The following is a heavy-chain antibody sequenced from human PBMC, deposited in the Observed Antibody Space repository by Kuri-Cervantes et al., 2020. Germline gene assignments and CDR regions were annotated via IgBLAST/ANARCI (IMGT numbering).Heavy chain of an antibody. CDR3: ASLLLWFGELPPRGDY. CDR2: INAGNGNT. D-gene: IGHD3-10*01. J-gene: IGHJ4*02. V-gene: IGHV1-3*01. Sequence: ASVKVSCKASGYTFTSYGISWVRQAPGQRLEWMGWINAGNGNTKYSQKFQGRVTITRDTSASTAYMELSSLRSEDTAVYYCASLLLWFGELPPRGDYWGQGTLVTVSS. CDR1: GYTFTSYG.